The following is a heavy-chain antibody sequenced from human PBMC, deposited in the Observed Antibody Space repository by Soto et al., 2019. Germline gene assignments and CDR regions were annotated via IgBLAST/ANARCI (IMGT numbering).Heavy chain of an antibody. Sequence: GGSLRLSCAASGFTFSSYSMNWVRQAPGKGLEWVSSISSSSSYIYYADSVKGRFTISRDNAKNSLYLQMNSLRAEDTAVYYCARVRLRRRECMDYWGQGTLVTVSS. CDR1: GFTFSSYS. V-gene: IGHV3-21*01. CDR3: ARVRLRRRECMDY. J-gene: IGHJ4*02. D-gene: IGHD3-16*01. CDR2: ISSSSSYI.